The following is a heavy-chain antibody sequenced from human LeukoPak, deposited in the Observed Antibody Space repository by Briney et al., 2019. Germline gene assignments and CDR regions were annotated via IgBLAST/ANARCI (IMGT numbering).Heavy chain of an antibody. CDR3: ARYGFSTVWQGGWHAFDI. V-gene: IGHV1-46*01. CDR2: INPTTGDT. J-gene: IGHJ3*02. Sequence: ASVTVSCKASGYTFTSYYMHWVRQAPGQGLEWMGIINPTTGDTTYAQKFQGRLTITRDISTSTVYMELSSLTSEDTAVFYCARYGFSTVWQGGWHAFDIWGQGTVVTVSS. D-gene: IGHD6-13*01. CDR1: GYTFTSYY.